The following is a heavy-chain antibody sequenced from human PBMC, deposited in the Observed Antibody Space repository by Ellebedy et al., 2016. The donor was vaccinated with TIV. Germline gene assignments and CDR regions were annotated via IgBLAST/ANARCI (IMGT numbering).Heavy chain of an antibody. V-gene: IGHV1-46*01. CDR1: GYTFTSYY. Sequence: AASVKVSCKASGYTFTSYYMHWVRQAPGQGLEWMGIINPSGGSTSYAQKFQGRVTMTRDTSTSTVYMELSSLRSEDTAVYYCARDHQWELRSANAFDIWGQGTMVTVSS. CDR3: ARDHQWELRSANAFDI. CDR2: INPSGGST. J-gene: IGHJ3*02. D-gene: IGHD1-26*01.